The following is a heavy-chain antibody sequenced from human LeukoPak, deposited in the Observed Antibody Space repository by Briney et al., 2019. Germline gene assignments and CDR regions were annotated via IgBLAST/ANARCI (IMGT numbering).Heavy chain of an antibody. V-gene: IGHV4-34*01. CDR3: AGRDSSGYPY. CDR1: GGSFSGYY. J-gene: IGHJ4*02. D-gene: IGHD3-22*01. CDR2: INHSGST. Sequence: PSETLSLTSAVYGGSFSGYYWSWIRQPPGKGLEWIGEINHSGSTNYNPSLKSRVTISVDTSKNQFSLKLSSVTAADTAVYYCAGRDSSGYPYWGQGTLVTVSS.